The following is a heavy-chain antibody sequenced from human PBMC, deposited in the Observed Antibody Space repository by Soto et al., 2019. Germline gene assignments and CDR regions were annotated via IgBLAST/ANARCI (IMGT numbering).Heavy chain of an antibody. Sequence: PSETLSLTCTVSGGSISSYYWSWIRQPTGKGLEWIGYIYYSGSTNYNPSLKSRVTISVDTSKNQFSLKLSSVTAADTAVYYCARERGSGCTNGVCPEAFDYWGQGTLVTVSS. CDR1: GGSISSYY. D-gene: IGHD2-8*01. J-gene: IGHJ4*02. CDR2: IYYSGST. CDR3: ARERGSGCTNGVCPEAFDY. V-gene: IGHV4-59*01.